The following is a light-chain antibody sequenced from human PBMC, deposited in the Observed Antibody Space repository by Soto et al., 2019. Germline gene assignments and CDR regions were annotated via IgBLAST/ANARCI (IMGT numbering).Light chain of an antibody. Sequence: VRVTISAVAVSLSKEDRITITCRGSQSISGSLAWCLHRPGEAPKLLIYDVSTLESGVPSRFSGFGSGTEFTLSISFQPEDGIGTNSGQSEYLRRTFGHGTKAAIK. CDR1: QSISGS. J-gene: IGKJ1*01. CDR3: QSEYLRRT. V-gene: IGKV1-5*01. CDR2: DVS.